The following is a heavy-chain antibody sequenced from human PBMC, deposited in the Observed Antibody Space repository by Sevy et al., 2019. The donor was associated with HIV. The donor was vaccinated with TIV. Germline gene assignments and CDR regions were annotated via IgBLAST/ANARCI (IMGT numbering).Heavy chain of an antibody. J-gene: IGHJ4*02. CDR1: GFTFSSFW. V-gene: IGHV3-7*01. Sequence: GGSLRLSCAASGFTFSSFWMHWVRQAPGKGLEWVANIKQAGSEKYYVHSVKGRFTISRDNAKNSLYLQMNSLRAEDTAVYYCAREICGGNSFWGQGTLVTVS. CDR2: IKQAGSEK. CDR3: AREICGGNSF. D-gene: IGHD2-21*02.